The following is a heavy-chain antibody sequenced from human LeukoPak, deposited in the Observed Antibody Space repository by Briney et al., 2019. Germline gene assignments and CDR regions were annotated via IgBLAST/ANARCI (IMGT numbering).Heavy chain of an antibody. CDR2: ISATGAST. V-gene: IGHV3-23*01. CDR1: GFMFSNYG. Sequence: GGSLRLSCAVSGFMFSNYGVSWVRQAPGKGLEWVSIISATGASTHYADSVKGRFTISRDNPKNTLFLQMDNLTDADTAVYYCAKRAGGADRAFDYWGQGTLVTVSS. CDR3: AKRAGGADRAFDY. D-gene: IGHD1-26*01. J-gene: IGHJ4*02.